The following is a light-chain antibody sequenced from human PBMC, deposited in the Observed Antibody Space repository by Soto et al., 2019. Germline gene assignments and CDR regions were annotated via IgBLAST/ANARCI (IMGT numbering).Light chain of an antibody. J-gene: IGLJ3*02. CDR3: QTWGTGIVV. V-gene: IGLV4-69*01. Sequence: QPVLTQSPSASASPGASVKLTCTLSSGHSSYAIAWHQQQPETGPRYLMKLNSDGSHSKGDGIPDRFSGSSSGAERYLTISRLQSEDEADYYCQTWGTGIVVFGGGTKLTVL. CDR2: LNSDGSH. CDR1: SGHSSYA.